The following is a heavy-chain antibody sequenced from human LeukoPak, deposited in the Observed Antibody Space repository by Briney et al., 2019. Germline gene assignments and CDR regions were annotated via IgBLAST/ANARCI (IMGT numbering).Heavy chain of an antibody. V-gene: IGHV1-2*02. CDR1: GYTFTGYY. J-gene: IGHJ4*02. D-gene: IGHD3-3*01. Sequence: ASVKVSCKASGYTFTGYYMHWVRQAPGQGLEWMGWINPNSGGTNYAQKFQGRVTMTRDTSISTAYMELSRLRSDDTAVYYCARAATFWSGYYYGYWGQGTLVTVSS. CDR3: ARAATFWSGYYYGY. CDR2: INPNSGGT.